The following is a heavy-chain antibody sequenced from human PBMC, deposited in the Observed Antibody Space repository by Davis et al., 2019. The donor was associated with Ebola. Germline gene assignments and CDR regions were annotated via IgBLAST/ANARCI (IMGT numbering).Heavy chain of an antibody. Sequence: SETLSLTCAVYGGPFSGYYWSWIRQPPGKGLEWIGEINHSGSTNYNPSLKSRVTISVDTSKNQFSLKLSSVTAADTAVYYCARGSWYYDFDYWGQGTLVTVSS. CDR3: ARGSWYYDFDY. CDR1: GGPFSGYY. J-gene: IGHJ4*02. V-gene: IGHV4-34*01. CDR2: INHSGST. D-gene: IGHD6-13*01.